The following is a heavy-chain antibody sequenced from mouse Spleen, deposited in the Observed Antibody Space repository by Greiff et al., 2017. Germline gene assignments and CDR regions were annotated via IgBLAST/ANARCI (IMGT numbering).Heavy chain of an antibody. CDR2: IDPSDSET. J-gene: IGHJ1*01. CDR3: ARTGSYWYFDV. Sequence: VQLQQSGPQLVRPGASVKISCKASGYSFTSYWMHWVKQRPGQGLEWIGMIDPSDSETRLNQKFKDKATLTVDTSSSTAYMQLSSLTSEDSAVYYCARTGSYWYFDVWGAGTTVTVSS. CDR1: GYSFTSYW. V-gene: IGHV1S127*01. D-gene: IGHD4-1*01.